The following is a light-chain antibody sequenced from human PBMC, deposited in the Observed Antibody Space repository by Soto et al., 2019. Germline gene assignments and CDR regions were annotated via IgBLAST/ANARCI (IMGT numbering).Light chain of an antibody. J-gene: IGKJ4*01. CDR2: DVS. CDR1: QAIRSD. V-gene: IGKV3-15*01. Sequence: EIVMTQSPVALSVSPGERATLSCRASQAIRSDLAWYQQKPGQAPRLLISDVSTRATGIPARFSGGGSGTEFTLTISSLQSADFAVYYCQQYNEWPLTFGGGTKVDI. CDR3: QQYNEWPLT.